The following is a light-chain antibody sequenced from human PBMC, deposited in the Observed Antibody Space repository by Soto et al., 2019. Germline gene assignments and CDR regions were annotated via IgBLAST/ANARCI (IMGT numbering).Light chain of an antibody. CDR3: NSYTSSSTDV. V-gene: IGLV2-18*02. CDR1: SSDVGSYNR. Sequence: QSALTQPPSVSGSPGQSVTISCTGTSSDVGSYNRVSWYQQPPGTAPKLMIYEVRNRPSGVPDRFSWSKSGKTASLTISGLQAEDEADYYCNSYTSSSTDVFGTGTKLTVL. J-gene: IGLJ1*01. CDR2: EVR.